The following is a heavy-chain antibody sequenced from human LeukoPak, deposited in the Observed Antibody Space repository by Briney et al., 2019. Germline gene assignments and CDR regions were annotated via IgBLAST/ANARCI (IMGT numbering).Heavy chain of an antibody. J-gene: IGHJ4*02. V-gene: IGHV3-53*01. D-gene: IGHD3-10*01. CDR3: ARAFYYYGSGSYYGRPHYFDY. CDR2: IYSGGST. CDR1: GFTVSSNY. Sequence: SGGSLRLSCAASGFTVSSNYMSWVRQAPGKGLEWVSVIYSGGSTYYADSVKGRFTISRDNSKNTLYLQMNSLRAEDTAVYYCARAFYYYGSGSYYGRPHYFDYWGQGTLVTVSS.